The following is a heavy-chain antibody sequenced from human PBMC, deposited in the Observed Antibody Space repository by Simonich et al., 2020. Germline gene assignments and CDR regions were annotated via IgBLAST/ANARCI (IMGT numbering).Heavy chain of an antibody. Sequence: QVQLQQWGAGLLKPSETLSLTCAVYGGSFSGYYWSWIRHPPGKGLEWIGKINHSGSTNYNPSLKIRVTISVDTSKNQFSLKLSSVTAADTAVYYCARHLQLGPFDYWGQGTLVTVSS. CDR2: INHSGST. CDR3: ARHLQLGPFDY. CDR1: GGSFSGYY. V-gene: IGHV4-34*01. J-gene: IGHJ4*02. D-gene: IGHD1-1*01.